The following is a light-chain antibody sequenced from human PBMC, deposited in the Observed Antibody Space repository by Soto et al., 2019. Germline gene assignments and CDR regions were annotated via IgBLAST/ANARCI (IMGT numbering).Light chain of an antibody. Sequence: DIQMTQSPSTLSASVGDRVTITCRASQTISSWVAWYQQKPGKAPKLLIYKATSLESGVPSRFRGSGSGTEFTLTITGLQPDDFAYYYCQQYSTYFSLTFGGGTKVDIK. CDR3: QQYSTYFSLT. CDR2: KAT. V-gene: IGKV1-5*03. J-gene: IGKJ4*01. CDR1: QTISSW.